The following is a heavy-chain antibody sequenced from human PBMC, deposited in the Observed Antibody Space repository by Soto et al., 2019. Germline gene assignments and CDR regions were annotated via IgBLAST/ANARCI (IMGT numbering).Heavy chain of an antibody. Sequence: ASVKVSCKASGYTFTGYYIHWVRQAPGQGLEWMGWINPNSGATKYAQKFQDWVTMTRDTSISTAYMELSRLRSDDTAVYCCARSVGPATILVPYYGMDVWGQGTTVTVSS. CDR1: GYTFTGYY. V-gene: IGHV1-2*04. J-gene: IGHJ6*02. CDR2: INPNSGAT. D-gene: IGHD2-2*02. CDR3: ARSVGPATILVPYYGMDV.